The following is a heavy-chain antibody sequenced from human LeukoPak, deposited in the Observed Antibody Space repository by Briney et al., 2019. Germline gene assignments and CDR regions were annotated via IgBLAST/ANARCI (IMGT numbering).Heavy chain of an antibody. CDR2: ISGSGGST. D-gene: IGHD2-2*01. V-gene: IGHV3-23*01. Sequence: GGSLRLSCAASGFTFSSYSMNWVRQAPGKGLEWVSAISGSGGSTYYADSVKGRFTISRDNSKNTLYLQMNSLRAEDTAVYYCAKDGRVQPSTGGQGTLVTVSS. J-gene: IGHJ4*02. CDR3: AKDGRVQPST. CDR1: GFTFSSYS.